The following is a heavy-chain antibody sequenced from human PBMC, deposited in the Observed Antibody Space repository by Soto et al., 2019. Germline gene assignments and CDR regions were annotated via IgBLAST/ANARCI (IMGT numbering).Heavy chain of an antibody. CDR1: GFTFSTYG. D-gene: IGHD2-15*01. CDR3: ANRYCSGGSCYSFAASAFDI. Sequence: GGSLRLSCAASGFTFSTYGMHWVRQAPGKGLEWVAVISYDGNNKYFADSVKGRFTISRDNSKNTLYLQMNSLRPDDTAVYYCANRYCSGGSCYSFAASAFDIWGQGTMVTVSS. V-gene: IGHV3-30*18. J-gene: IGHJ3*02. CDR2: ISYDGNNK.